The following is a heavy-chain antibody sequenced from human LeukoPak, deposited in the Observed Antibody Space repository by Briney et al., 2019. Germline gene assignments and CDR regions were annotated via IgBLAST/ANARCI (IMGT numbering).Heavy chain of an antibody. CDR3: ARRALYKYYMDV. Sequence: GGSLRLSCAASGFTFSSHWMHWVRQAPGKGLVWVSRIKPDGSTYYADSVKGRFTVSRDNAKNTLYLQMNSLTAEDTAVYYCARRALYKYYMDVWGKGTTVTVSS. J-gene: IGHJ6*03. CDR2: IKPDGST. CDR1: GFTFSSHW. V-gene: IGHV3-74*01. D-gene: IGHD1-1*01.